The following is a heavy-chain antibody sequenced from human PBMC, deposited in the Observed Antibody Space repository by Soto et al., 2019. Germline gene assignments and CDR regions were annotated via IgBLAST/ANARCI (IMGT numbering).Heavy chain of an antibody. Sequence: LQLQESGSRLVKPSQTLSLTCAVSGDSISGSHYSWSWIRQPPGKGLEWIGYIHSGGTHYSPSLRSRVSISIDGAKNQLSLRLASVTAADTAVYYCSTSGSGWPNWFDPWGQGTLVTVSS. CDR1: GDSISGSHYS. V-gene: IGHV4-30-2*01. CDR3: STSGSGWPNWFDP. D-gene: IGHD6-19*01. CDR2: IHSGGT. J-gene: IGHJ5*02.